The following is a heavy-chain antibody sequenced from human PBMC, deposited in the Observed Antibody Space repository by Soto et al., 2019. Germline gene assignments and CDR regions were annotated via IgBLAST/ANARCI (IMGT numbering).Heavy chain of an antibody. CDR3: ARGTLSVGFPISDP. Sequence: GGSLRLSCAASGFTFSDYYMSWIRQAPGKGLEWVSYISSSSSYTNYADSVKGRFTISRDNAKNSLYLQMNSLRAEDTAVYYCARGTLSVGFPISDPWGQGTLVTVS. J-gene: IGHJ5*02. CDR2: ISSSSSYT. D-gene: IGHD2-21*01. V-gene: IGHV3-11*05. CDR1: GFTFSDYY.